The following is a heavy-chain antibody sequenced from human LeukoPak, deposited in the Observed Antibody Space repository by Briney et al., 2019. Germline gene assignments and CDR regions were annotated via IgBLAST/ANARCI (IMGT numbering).Heavy chain of an antibody. Sequence: GGSLRPSCAASGFTFSSYWMSWVRQAPGRGLEWVSSISTSSSYIYYRDSVKGRFTISRDNAKDSLYLQMNSLRAEDTAVYYCARGVPAAISNWYFDLWGRGTLVTVSS. V-gene: IGHV3-21*01. CDR1: GFTFSSYW. CDR2: ISTSSSYI. D-gene: IGHD2-2*01. CDR3: ARGVPAAISNWYFDL. J-gene: IGHJ2*01.